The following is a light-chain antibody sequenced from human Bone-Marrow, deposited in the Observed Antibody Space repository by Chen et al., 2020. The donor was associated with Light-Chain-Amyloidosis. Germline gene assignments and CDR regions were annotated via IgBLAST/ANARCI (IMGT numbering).Light chain of an antibody. CDR2: RNT. J-gene: IGLJ2*01. CDR1: DLPMKY. V-gene: IGLV3-25*03. CDR3: QSADSSGTYEVI. Sequence: SYVLTQRPEVPASSGQTARITCSGDDLPMKYAYWYQQKPVQAPVLVIHRNTERPSGISERFSGSSSGTTATLTISGVQAEDEADYHCQSADSSGTYEVIFGGGTKLTVL.